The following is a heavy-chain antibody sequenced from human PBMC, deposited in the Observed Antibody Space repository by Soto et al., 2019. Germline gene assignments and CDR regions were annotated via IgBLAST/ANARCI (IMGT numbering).Heavy chain of an antibody. J-gene: IGHJ4*02. CDR1: GFTFSTHT. CDR3: AKGLDRASLDF. V-gene: IGHV3-23*01. Sequence: EVQLLESGGGLVQPGGSLRLSCVASGFTFSTHTMNWVRQAPGKGLEWVSRLTADSDDTSYADSIKGRFTISRDNSKNTLYLQMNSLRAEDTAIYYCAKGLDRASLDFWGQGALVTVSS. CDR2: LTADSDDT. D-gene: IGHD1-1*01.